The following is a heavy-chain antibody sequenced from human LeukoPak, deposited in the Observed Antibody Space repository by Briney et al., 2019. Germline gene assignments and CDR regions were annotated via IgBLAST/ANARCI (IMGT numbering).Heavy chain of an antibody. D-gene: IGHD3-22*01. CDR3: ARGGGPYYYDSSGYSTLDY. V-gene: IGHV1-18*04. J-gene: IGHJ4*02. CDR2: ISAYNGNT. Sequence: ASVKVSCKASGYTFTSYGISWVRQAPGQGLEWMGWISAYNGNTNYAQKLQGRVTMTTDTSTSTAYMELSSLRSEDTAVYYCARGGGPYYYDSSGYSTLDYWGQGTLVAVSS. CDR1: GYTFTSYG.